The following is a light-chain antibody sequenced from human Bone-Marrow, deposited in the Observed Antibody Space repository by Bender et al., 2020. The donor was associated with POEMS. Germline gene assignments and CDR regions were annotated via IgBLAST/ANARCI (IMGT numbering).Light chain of an antibody. J-gene: IGLJ3*02. CDR3: AAWDAGLSGGV. CDR2: DVS. CDR1: SSDVGGYNY. Sequence: QSALTQPRSVSGSPGQSVTISCTGTSSDVGGYNYVSWYQQHPGKVPKLMIYDVSERPSGVPDRFYAFKSGTSASLAISGLQSEDEADYYCAAWDAGLSGGVFGGGTKLTVL. V-gene: IGLV2-11*01.